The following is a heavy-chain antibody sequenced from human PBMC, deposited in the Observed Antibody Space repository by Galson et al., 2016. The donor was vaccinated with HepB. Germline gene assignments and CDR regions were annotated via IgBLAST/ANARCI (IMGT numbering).Heavy chain of an antibody. V-gene: IGHV3-21*06. CDR1: GFTFSSYS. CDR3: ASHYDILTGYFYGYYFDY. CDR2: ISSSCSYI. J-gene: IGHJ4*02. D-gene: IGHD3-9*01. Sequence: SLRLSCAASGFTFSSYSMNWVRQAPGKGLEWVSSISSSCSYIYYADSVKGRFTISRDNAKNSLYLQMNGLRAEDTAVYYCASHYDILTGYFYGYYFDYWGQGTLVTASS.